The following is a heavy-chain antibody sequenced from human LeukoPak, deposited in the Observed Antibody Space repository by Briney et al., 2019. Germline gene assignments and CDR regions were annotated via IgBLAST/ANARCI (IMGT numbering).Heavy chain of an antibody. CDR1: GFTFSSYW. V-gene: IGHV3-7*01. J-gene: IGHJ4*02. Sequence: PGGSLRLSCAASGFTFSSYWMNWVRQAPGKGLEWVANIKQDGSEKYYVDSVKGRFTISRDNAKNSLYLQMNFLRAEDTAVYYCARGPEPLSIFGVGYWGQGILVTVSS. D-gene: IGHD3-3*02. CDR3: ARGPEPLSIFGVGY. CDR2: IKQDGSEK.